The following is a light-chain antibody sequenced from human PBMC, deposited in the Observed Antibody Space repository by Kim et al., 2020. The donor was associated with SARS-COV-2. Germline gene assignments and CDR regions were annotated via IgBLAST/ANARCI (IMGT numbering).Light chain of an antibody. CDR2: AAS. CDR3: HQSCITPLT. V-gene: IGKV1-39*01. Sequence: DIQMTQSPSSLSASVGDRVTITCRTTQSISSHLNWYQQKPGRAPKLLISAASTLQGGVPSRFSGSGSETDFTLTISSLQPDDFATYYCHQSCITPLTFGPGTKVDLK. J-gene: IGKJ3*01. CDR1: QSISSH.